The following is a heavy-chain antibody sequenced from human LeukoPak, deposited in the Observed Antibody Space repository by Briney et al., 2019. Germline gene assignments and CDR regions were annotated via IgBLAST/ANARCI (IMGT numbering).Heavy chain of an antibody. CDR1: GFTFSSYG. CDR3: TRDQTPYY. CDR2: IRSKIYGGTP. V-gene: IGHV3-49*04. Sequence: GGSLRLSCAASGFTFSSYGMHWVRQAPGKGLEWVGFIRSKIYGGTPEYAASVKGRFTISRDDSKGIAYLQMNSLETEDTAVYYCTRDQTPYYWGQGTLVTVSS. J-gene: IGHJ4*02.